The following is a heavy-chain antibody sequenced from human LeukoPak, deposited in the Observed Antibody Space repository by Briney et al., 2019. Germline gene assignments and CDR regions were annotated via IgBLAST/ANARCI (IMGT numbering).Heavy chain of an antibody. CDR1: VYTFTGYY. CDR3: ARALYSSSWYSGY. D-gene: IGHD6-13*01. V-gene: IGHV1-2*02. J-gene: IGHJ4*02. CDR2: VNPNSGGT. Sequence: ASVKVSCKASVYTFTGYYMHWVRQAPGQGLAWMGWVNPNSGGTNYAQKFQGRVTMTRDTSISTAYMELSRLRSDDTAVYYCARALYSSSWYSGYWGQGTLVTVSS.